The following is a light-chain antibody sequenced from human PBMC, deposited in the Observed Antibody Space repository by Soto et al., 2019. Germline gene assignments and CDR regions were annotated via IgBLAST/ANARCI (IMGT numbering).Light chain of an antibody. V-gene: IGLV1-47*01. CDR3: AAWDDSLSGLHVV. CDR1: SSNIGSNY. Sequence: QSVLTQPPSASGTPGQRVTISCSGSSSNIGSNYVYWYQQLPGTAPKLLIYRNTQRPSGAPDRFSGSKSGTSASLAISGLRSEDEADYYCAAWDDSLSGLHVVFGGGTKVTVL. CDR2: RNT. J-gene: IGLJ2*01.